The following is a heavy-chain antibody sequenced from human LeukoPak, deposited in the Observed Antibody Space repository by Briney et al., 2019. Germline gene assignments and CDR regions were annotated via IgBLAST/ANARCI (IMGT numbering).Heavy chain of an antibody. J-gene: IGHJ4*02. CDR1: GYTFTSYG. V-gene: IGHV1-18*01. CDR2: ISAYNGNT. Sequence: GASVKVSCKASGYTFTSYGISWVRQAPGQGLEWMGWISAYNGNTNYAQRPQGRVTMTTDTSTSTAYMELRSLRSDDTAVYYCARDTRVVPAAMHGYWGQGTLVTVSS. CDR3: ARDTRVVPAAMHGY. D-gene: IGHD2-2*01.